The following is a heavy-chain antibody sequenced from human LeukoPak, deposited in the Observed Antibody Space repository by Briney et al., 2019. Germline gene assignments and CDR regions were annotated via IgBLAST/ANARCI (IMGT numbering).Heavy chain of an antibody. Sequence: SVKVSCKASGGTFSSYAISWVRQAPGQGLEWMGGIIPIFGTANYAQKFQGRVTITADESTSTAYMELSSLRSEDTAVYYCATIGEIAVDSEGMSDYWGQGTLVTVSS. D-gene: IGHD6-19*01. V-gene: IGHV1-69*13. CDR3: ATIGEIAVDSEGMSDY. CDR1: GGTFSSYA. CDR2: IIPIFGTA. J-gene: IGHJ4*02.